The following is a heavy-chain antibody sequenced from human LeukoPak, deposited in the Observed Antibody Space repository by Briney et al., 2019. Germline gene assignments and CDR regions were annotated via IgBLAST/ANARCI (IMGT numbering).Heavy chain of an antibody. Sequence: GGSLRLSCAASGFTFSNSALSWVRQAPGKGLEWVSDISGSGGSTYYADSVKGRFTISRDNSKNTLYLQMNSLRAEDTAVYYCARGAARMVEMGTIISFEYWGQGTLVTVSS. CDR3: ARGAARMVEMGTIISFEY. D-gene: IGHD5-24*01. CDR2: ISGSGGST. J-gene: IGHJ4*02. V-gene: IGHV3-23*01. CDR1: GFTFSNSA.